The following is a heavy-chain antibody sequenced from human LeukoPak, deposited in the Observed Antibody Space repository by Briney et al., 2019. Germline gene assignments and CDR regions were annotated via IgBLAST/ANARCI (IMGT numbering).Heavy chain of an antibody. D-gene: IGHD3-22*01. Sequence: GGSLRLSCAASGFTFSSYAMHWVRQAPGKGLEWVACISYDGSNKYYADSVKGRFTISRDNSKNTLYLQMNSLRAEDTAVYYCARDNYDSSGSLRKLNYYYYGMDVWGQGTTVTVSS. CDR2: ISYDGSNK. J-gene: IGHJ6*02. CDR3: ARDNYDSSGSLRKLNYYYYGMDV. V-gene: IGHV3-30-3*01. CDR1: GFTFSSYA.